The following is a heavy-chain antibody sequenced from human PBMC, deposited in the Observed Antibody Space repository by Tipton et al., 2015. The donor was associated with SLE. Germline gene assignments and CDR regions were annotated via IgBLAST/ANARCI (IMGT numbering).Heavy chain of an antibody. J-gene: IGHJ4*02. CDR3: ARDIAAAGTGVDY. V-gene: IGHV3-33*01. CDR1: GFTFSSYG. Sequence: RSLRLSCAASGFTFSSYGMHWVRQAPGKGLEWVAVIWCDGSNKYYADSVKGRFTVSRDNSKNTLYLQMNSLRAEDTAVYYCARDIAAAGTGVDYWGQGTLVTVSS. D-gene: IGHD6-13*01. CDR2: IWCDGSNK.